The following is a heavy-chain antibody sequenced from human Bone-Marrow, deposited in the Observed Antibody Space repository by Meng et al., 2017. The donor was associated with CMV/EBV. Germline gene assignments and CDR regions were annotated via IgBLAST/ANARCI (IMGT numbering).Heavy chain of an antibody. Sequence: SCAASGFTFSSYGMHWVRQAPGKGLGWVAVISYDGSNGYYADSVKGRFAISRDNSKNTLYLQMNSLRAKDTAVYYCAKDLADYDTLDYWGQGTLVTVSS. J-gene: IGHJ4*02. CDR3: AKDLADYDTLDY. CDR2: ISYDGSNG. D-gene: IGHD3-9*01. V-gene: IGHV3-30*18. CDR1: GFTFSSYG.